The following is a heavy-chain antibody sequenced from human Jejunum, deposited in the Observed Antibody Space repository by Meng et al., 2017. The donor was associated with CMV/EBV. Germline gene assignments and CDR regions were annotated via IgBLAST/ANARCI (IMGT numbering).Heavy chain of an antibody. V-gene: IGHV3-23*04. CDR1: GFTISSHW. J-gene: IGHJ4*02. Sequence: EVHLVESGGGVVQPRGSLRLSCAASGFTISSHWMHWVRQAPGKGLEWVSVLSSSGGNTYYADSVKGRFTISRDNSKSTLYLQMDSLRAEDTAIYYCVKGRGSETSSGDCWGQGTLVTVSS. CDR3: VKGRGSETSSGDC. D-gene: IGHD3-10*01. CDR2: LSSSGGNT.